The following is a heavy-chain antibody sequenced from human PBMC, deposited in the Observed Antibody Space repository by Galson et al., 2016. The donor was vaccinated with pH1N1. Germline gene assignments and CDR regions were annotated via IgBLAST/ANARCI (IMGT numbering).Heavy chain of an antibody. Sequence: SLRLSCAASGFNFDTFAMHWVRRTPGKGLEWVAFISYNGHDESYADSLKGRFTVSRDNSKNRLYLHMNSLRPDYTGLYYCAREDWSYGDTYYNGMDVWGQGTTVTVPS. CDR1: GFNFDTFA. CDR3: AREDWSYGDTYYNGMDV. J-gene: IGHJ6*02. CDR2: ISYNGHDE. V-gene: IGHV3-30*03. D-gene: IGHD1-26*01.